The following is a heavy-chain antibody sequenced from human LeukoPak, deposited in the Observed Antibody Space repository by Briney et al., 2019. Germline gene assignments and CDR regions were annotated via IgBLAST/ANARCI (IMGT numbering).Heavy chain of an antibody. CDR1: GGSVSSSAYY. Sequence: PSETLSLTCTVSGGSVSSSAYYWGWMRQPPGKGLEWIANIWYSGSAYYNPSLQSRVTITVDTSKNQFSLNVKSVTAGDSAVYYCLRHAGGIILTWGQGTRVAVSS. CDR3: LRHAGGIILT. CDR2: IWYSGSA. J-gene: IGHJ5*02. D-gene: IGHD1-1*01. V-gene: IGHV4-39*01.